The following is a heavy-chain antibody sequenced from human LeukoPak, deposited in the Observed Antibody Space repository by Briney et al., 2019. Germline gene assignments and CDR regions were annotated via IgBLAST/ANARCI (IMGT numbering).Heavy chain of an antibody. J-gene: IGHJ6*02. Sequence: GGSLRLPCAASGFTFDDYAMHWVRQAPGKGLGWVSGISWNSGSIGYADSVKGRFTISRDNAKNSLYLQMNSLRAEDTALYYCAKGNPYGMDVWGQGTTVTVSS. CDR2: ISWNSGSI. CDR3: AKGNPYGMDV. D-gene: IGHD1-14*01. V-gene: IGHV3-9*01. CDR1: GFTFDDYA.